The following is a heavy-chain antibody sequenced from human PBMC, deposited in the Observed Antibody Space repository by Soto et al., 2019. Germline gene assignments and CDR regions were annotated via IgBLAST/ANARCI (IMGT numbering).Heavy chain of an antibody. CDR1: GGTFSRYS. CDR3: ARGDRDRELGLLPAAMAGMAV. CDR2: IIPIFGIP. J-gene: IGHJ6*02. Sequence: QVQLVQSGAEVKKPGSSVKVSCKASGGTFSRYSITWVRQAPGHGLEWIGRIIPIFGIPTYAQKFQGRVTLTAKESTSTAKMERGSLRPDDTAGYYCARGDRDRELGLLPAAMAGMAVWAQGTTFTAPS. V-gene: IGHV1-69*02. D-gene: IGHD2-2*01.